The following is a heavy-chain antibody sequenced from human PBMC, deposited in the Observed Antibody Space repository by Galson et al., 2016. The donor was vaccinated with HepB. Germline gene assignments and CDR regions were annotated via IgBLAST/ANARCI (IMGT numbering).Heavy chain of an antibody. CDR2: ISLDTKRI. V-gene: IGHV3-9*01. Sequence: SLRLSCAASGFSFDNYAMHWVRQAPGKGLEWVSGISLDTKRIDYSDSVRGRFTSSRDNARQSVYLQMNSLRPEDTALYYCGKDGKSGGLEYWGQGILVIVSS. CDR3: GKDGKSGGLEY. CDR1: GFSFDNYA. D-gene: IGHD4-23*01. J-gene: IGHJ4*02.